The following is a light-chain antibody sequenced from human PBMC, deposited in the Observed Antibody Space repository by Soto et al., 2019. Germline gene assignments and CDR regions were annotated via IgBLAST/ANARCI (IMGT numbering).Light chain of an antibody. V-gene: IGKV3-20*01. CDR2: GAS. Sequence: EIVLTQSPGTLSLSPGERATLSCRASQSVSSSYLAWYQQKPGQAPRLLIYGASSRATSIPDRFSVSGSGTDFTLTISRLEPEDVVVYYSQQYGSSPWTFGQGTKVEIK. J-gene: IGKJ1*01. CDR1: QSVSSSY. CDR3: QQYGSSPWT.